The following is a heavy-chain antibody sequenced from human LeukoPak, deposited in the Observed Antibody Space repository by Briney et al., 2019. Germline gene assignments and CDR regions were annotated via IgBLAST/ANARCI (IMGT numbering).Heavy chain of an antibody. Sequence: GASVKVSCKASGYTFTSYGISWVRRAPGQGLEWMGWISAYNGNTNYAQKLQGRVTMTTDTSTSTAYMELRSLRSDDTAVYYCARDLRVAAAGNSGYWGQGTLVTVSS. D-gene: IGHD6-13*01. J-gene: IGHJ4*02. CDR1: GYTFTSYG. CDR2: ISAYNGNT. CDR3: ARDLRVAAAGNSGY. V-gene: IGHV1-18*01.